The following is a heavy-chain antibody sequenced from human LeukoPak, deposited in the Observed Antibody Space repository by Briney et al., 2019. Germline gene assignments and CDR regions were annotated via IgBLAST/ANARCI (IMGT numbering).Heavy chain of an antibody. CDR2: VNCDNENT. Sequence: ASVKVSCKTSGYTFTSFDINWVRHTTGHGPEWMGWVNCDNENTRYARKFQGRVAITRDTSTRTVYLELNNLSSDDTAVYYCARETIRAGRYAFDIWGQGTMVTVSS. CDR1: GYTFTSFD. V-gene: IGHV1-8*03. J-gene: IGHJ3*02. CDR3: ARETIRAGRYAFDI. D-gene: IGHD6-19*01.